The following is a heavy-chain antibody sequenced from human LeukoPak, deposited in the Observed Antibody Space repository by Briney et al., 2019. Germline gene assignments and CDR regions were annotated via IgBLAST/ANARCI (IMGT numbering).Heavy chain of an antibody. V-gene: IGHV3-30*05. CDR2: ISFDSRNT. CDR1: GFIFDSFG. Sequence: PGRSLRVSCAASGFIFDSFGMHWVRQAPGKGLQWVAVISFDSRNTYYADSVKGRFTISRDNSNNTLYLQMSSLRVEDTAMYYCARANGWSRDGEFWGQGTLITVSS. D-gene: IGHD3-10*01. CDR3: ARANGWSRDGEF. J-gene: IGHJ4*02.